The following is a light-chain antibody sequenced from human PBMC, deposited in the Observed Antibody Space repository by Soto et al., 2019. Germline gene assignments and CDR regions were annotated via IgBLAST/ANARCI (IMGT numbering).Light chain of an antibody. V-gene: IGKV1-5*01. CDR1: RNVNTW. CDR3: QQYQSYTS. Sequence: DVQMTQSPSTLSASVGDTVTITCRASRNVNTWVAWYQQKPGKAPNLLICRASTLESGVPSRFSGSGSGTEFTLAISSLQPDDFATYFCQQYQSYTSFAGGTKVEIK. CDR2: RAS. J-gene: IGKJ4*01.